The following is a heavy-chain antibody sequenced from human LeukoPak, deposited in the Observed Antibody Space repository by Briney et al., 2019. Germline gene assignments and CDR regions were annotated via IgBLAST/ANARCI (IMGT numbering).Heavy chain of an antibody. J-gene: IGHJ3*02. CDR1: GFTFNTYN. CDR2: ISSSSSYI. CDR3: ARDVKQWLGAFDI. D-gene: IGHD6-19*01. V-gene: IGHV3-21*01. Sequence: PGGSLRLSCAGSGFTFNTYNMNWVRQAPGKGLEWVSSISSSSSYIYYADSVKGRFTISRDNAKNSLYLQMNSLRAEDTAVYYCARDVKQWLGAFDIWGQGTMVTVSS.